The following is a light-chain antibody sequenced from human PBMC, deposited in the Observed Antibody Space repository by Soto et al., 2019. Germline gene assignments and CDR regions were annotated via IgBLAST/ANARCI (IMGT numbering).Light chain of an antibody. CDR3: QQYYSSPLS. J-gene: IGKJ4*01. CDR1: QSVSSSS. V-gene: IGKV3-20*01. CDR2: VSS. Sequence: IVLTQSPGPLSLSPGERATLSCMASQSVSSSSLAWYQQKTGQAPRLLIYVSSSRATGIPVRFSGSGSGTDFTLTISRLEPEYFAVYYCQQYYSSPLSFGGGTKVVIK.